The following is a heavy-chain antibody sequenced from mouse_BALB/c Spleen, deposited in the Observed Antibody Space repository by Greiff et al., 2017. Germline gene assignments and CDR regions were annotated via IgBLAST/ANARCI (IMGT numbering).Heavy chain of an antibody. D-gene: IGHD2-1*01. CDR2: IDPANGNT. CDR3: ARDYGNPYYFDY. V-gene: IGHV14-3*02. J-gene: IGHJ2*01. Sequence: VQLKQSGAELVKPGASVKLSCTASGFNIKDTYMHWVKQRPEQGLEWIGRIDPANGNTKYDPKFQGKATITADTSSNTAYLQLSSLTSEDTAVYYCARDYGNPYYFDYWGQGTTLTVSS. CDR1: GFNIKDTY.